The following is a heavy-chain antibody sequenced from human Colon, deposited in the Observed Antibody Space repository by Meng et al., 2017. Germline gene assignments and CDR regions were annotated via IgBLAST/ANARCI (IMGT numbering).Heavy chain of an antibody. Sequence: VQLRGSGPGLVKPSGTLSLTCAVSGDSIRSSNWWSWVRQPPGRGLEWIGEIYHSGSTNYNPSLKNRLSLTVDKSKNQFSLTLHSVTAADTAVYYCARVIYASGNMAHLDCWGQGTLVTVSS. CDR3: ARVIYASGNMAHLDC. D-gene: IGHD3-10*01. V-gene: IGHV4-4*02. J-gene: IGHJ4*02. CDR2: IYHSGST. CDR1: GDSIRSSNW.